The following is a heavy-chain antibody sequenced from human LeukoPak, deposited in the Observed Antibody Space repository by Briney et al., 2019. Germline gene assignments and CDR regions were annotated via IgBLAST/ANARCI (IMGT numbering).Heavy chain of an antibody. J-gene: IGHJ4*02. CDR2: IYYSGNT. V-gene: IGHV4-39*01. D-gene: IGHD1-1*01. Sequence: PSETLFLICEVSGGPITSSPYWWSWIRQPPEKGLERVGTIYYSGNTFYHPSLASRVTISADTSKNQVSLRLTSVTAADTAVYYCARRAYGTGFDFWGQGTVVTVSS. CDR1: GGPITSSPYW. CDR3: ARRAYGTGFDF.